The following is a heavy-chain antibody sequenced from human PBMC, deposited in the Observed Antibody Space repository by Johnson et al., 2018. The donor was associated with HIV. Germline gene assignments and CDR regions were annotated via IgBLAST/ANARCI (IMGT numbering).Heavy chain of an antibody. V-gene: IGHV3-13*01. J-gene: IGHJ3*02. CDR1: GFTLNSYD. CDR3: ARNNGDLTGGDAFDI. CDR2: IGAGGDT. D-gene: IGHD3-9*01. Sequence: VQLVESGGGVVQPGRSLRLSCAASGFTLNSYDMHWVRQAIGKGLEWVSGIGAGGDTYYAGSVKGRFTISRENAKNSLFLQMNNLGAGDTAVYYCARNNGDLTGGDAFDIWGQGTMVTVSS.